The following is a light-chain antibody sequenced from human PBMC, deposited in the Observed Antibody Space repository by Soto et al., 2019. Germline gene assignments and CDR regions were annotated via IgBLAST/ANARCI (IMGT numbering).Light chain of an antibody. Sequence: LTQPASVSGSPGQSITISCTGTSSDVGTYNLVSWYQQHPGKAPKLMVYEGTKRPSGVSNRFSGSKSGNTASLTISGLQTEDEADYYCCSYVGSSTYVFGTGTKVTV. V-gene: IGLV2-23*01. CDR2: EGT. J-gene: IGLJ1*01. CDR1: SSDVGTYNL. CDR3: CSYVGSSTYV.